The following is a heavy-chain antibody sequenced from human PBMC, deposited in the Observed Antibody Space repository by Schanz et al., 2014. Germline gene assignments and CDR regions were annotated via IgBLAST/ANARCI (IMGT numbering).Heavy chain of an antibody. J-gene: IGHJ6*02. Sequence: QVQLQESGPGLVKPSQTLSLTCTVSGGSINSDAFYWTWIRQHPGKGLECVGYIYYSGGTYYSTSLKSRVSISLDTSKNQFSLNLSSVTAADTAVYYCARHGGIPYYPMDVWGQGTTVTVSS. D-gene: IGHD3-16*01. CDR2: IYYSGGT. CDR1: GGSINSDAFY. CDR3: ARHGGIPYYPMDV. V-gene: IGHV4-31*03.